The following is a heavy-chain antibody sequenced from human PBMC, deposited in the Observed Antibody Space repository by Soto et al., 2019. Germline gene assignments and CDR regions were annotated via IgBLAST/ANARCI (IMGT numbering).Heavy chain of an antibody. CDR3: ASHPYCSSTSCYVRPLGY. V-gene: IGHV1-3*05. CDR2: INGGNGNT. D-gene: IGHD2-2*01. J-gene: IGHJ4*02. Sequence: QVQLVQSGAEEKKPGASVKVSCKASGYTFTSYAMHWVRQAPGQRLEWMGWINGGNGNTKYSQKFQGRVTITRDTSASTAYMELSSLRSEDTAVYYCASHPYCSSTSCYVRPLGYWGQGTLVTVSS. CDR1: GYTFTSYA.